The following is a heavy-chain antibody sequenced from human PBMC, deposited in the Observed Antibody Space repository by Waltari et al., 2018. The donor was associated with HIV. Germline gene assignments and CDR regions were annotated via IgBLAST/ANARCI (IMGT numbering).Heavy chain of an antibody. J-gene: IGHJ4*02. CDR1: GGSISSYY. CDR2: IYTSGRT. CDR3: ATTYSGGYFAY. V-gene: IGHV4-4*07. Sequence: QVQLQESGPGLVKPSETLSLTCTVSGGSISSYYWSWIRQPAGKGLEWIGRIYTSGRTNDHPALKSRVTRSVDTSENQFSLKQSSVTAADTAGYYCATTYSGGYFAYWGQGTLVTVSS. D-gene: IGHD1-26*01.